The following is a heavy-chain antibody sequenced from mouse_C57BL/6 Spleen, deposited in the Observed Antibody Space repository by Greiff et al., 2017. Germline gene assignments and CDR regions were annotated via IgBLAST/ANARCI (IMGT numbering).Heavy chain of an antibody. V-gene: IGHV5-4*01. D-gene: IGHD2-3*01. CDR3: ARDDGYYPWFAY. Sequence: EVKLMESGGGLVKPGGSLKLSCAASGFTFSSYAMSWVRQTPEKRLEWVATISDGGSYTYYPDNVKGRFTISRDNAKNNLYLQMSHLKSEDTAMYYCARDDGYYPWFAYWGQGTLVTVSA. J-gene: IGHJ3*01. CDR2: ISDGGSYT. CDR1: GFTFSSYA.